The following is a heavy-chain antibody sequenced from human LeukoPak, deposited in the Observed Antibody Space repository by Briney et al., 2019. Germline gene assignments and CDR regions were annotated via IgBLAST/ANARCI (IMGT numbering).Heavy chain of an antibody. CDR2: ISYDGSNK. V-gene: IGHV3-30-3*01. D-gene: IGHD3-16*01. CDR1: GFTFSSYA. Sequence: GGSLRLSCAASGFTFSSYAMHWVRQAPGKGLEWVAVISYDGSNKYYADSVKGRFTISRDNSKNTLYLQMNSLRAEDTAVYYCARSQVITYYFDYWGQGTLVTVSS. CDR3: ARSQVITYYFDY. J-gene: IGHJ4*02.